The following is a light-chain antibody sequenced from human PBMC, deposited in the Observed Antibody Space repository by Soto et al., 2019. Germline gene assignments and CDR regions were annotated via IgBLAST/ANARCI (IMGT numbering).Light chain of an antibody. CDR3: QQYGSSPAT. V-gene: IGKV3-20*01. CDR2: GAS. J-gene: IGKJ1*01. Sequence: EIVLTQSPGTLSLSPGERATLSCRASQSVSSSYLAWYQQKPGQAPRLLIYGASSRATGIPDRFSGSGSGTVFTLTISRLEPEDFAVYYCQQYGSSPATFGQGTKV. CDR1: QSVSSSY.